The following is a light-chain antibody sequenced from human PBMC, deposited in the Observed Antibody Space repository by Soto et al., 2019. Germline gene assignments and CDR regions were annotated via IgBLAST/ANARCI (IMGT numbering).Light chain of an antibody. CDR1: TNDVGGYNY. CDR2: GVT. Sequence: QSALTQPASVSGSPGQSITISCSGTTNDVGGYNYVSRYQQHPGKAPKLLIYGVTDRPSGVSSRFSGSKSGNAASLTISGLQAEDEGDYYCSSYTSSYTWIFGGGTKGTVL. V-gene: IGLV2-14*03. J-gene: IGLJ3*02. CDR3: SSYTSSYTWI.